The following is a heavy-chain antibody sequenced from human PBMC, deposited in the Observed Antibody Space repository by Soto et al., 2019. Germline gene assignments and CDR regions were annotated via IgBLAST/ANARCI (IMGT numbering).Heavy chain of an antibody. CDR3: ARGAGQQPVYYYYYGMDV. CDR1: GGTFSSYT. CDR2: IIPILGIA. V-gene: IGHV1-69*02. J-gene: IGHJ6*02. D-gene: IGHD6-13*01. Sequence: QVQLVQSGAEVKKPGSSVKVSCKASGGTFSSYTISWVRQAPGQGLEWMGRIIPILGIANYAQKFQGRVTITADKSTSTADMELSSQRSEDTAVYYCARGAGQQPVYYYYYGMDVWGQGTTVTVSS.